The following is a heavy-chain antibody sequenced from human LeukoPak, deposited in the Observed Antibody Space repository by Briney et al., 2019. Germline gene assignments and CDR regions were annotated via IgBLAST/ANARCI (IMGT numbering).Heavy chain of an antibody. CDR3: ARTHYGSGSYYLRRDWFDP. V-gene: IGHV4-34*01. J-gene: IGHJ5*02. CDR2: INHSGST. Sequence: SETLSLTCAVYGGSFSGYYWSWVRQPPGKGLEWIGEINHSGSTNYNPSLKSRVTISVDTSKNQFSLKLSSVTAADTAVYYCARTHYGSGSYYLRRDWFDPWGQGTLVTVSS. CDR1: GGSFSGYY. D-gene: IGHD3-10*01.